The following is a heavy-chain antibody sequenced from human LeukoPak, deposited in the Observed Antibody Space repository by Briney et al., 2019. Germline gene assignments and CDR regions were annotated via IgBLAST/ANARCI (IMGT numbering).Heavy chain of an antibody. D-gene: IGHD1-1*01. V-gene: IGHV3-21*04. CDR3: ANASWVSNADAVL. J-gene: IGHJ4*02. Sequence: GGSLRLSCAASGFTFSSYSMNWVRQAPGKGLEWVSSISSSSSYIYYADSVKGRFTISRDNSRNTVYLQLNNLRVEDTAVYYCANASWVSNADAVLWGQGTLVTVSS. CDR1: GFTFSSYS. CDR2: ISSSSSYI.